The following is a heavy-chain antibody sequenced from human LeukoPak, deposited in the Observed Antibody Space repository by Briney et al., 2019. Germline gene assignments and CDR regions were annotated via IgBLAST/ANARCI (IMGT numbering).Heavy chain of an antibody. CDR1: GFSLSTSGVG. CDR3: AHRRVTIFLEGWFDP. V-gene: IGHV2-5*02. D-gene: IGHD3-9*01. Sequence: SGPTLVKPTQTLTLTCTFSGFSLSTSGVGVGWIRQPPGKALEWLALIYWDDDKRYSPSLKSRLTITKDTSKNQVVLTMTNIDPVDTATYYCAHRRVTIFLEGWFDPWGQGTLVTVSS. CDR2: IYWDDDK. J-gene: IGHJ5*02.